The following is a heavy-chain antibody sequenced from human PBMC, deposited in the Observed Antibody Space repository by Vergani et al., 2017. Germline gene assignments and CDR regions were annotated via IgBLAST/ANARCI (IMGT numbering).Heavy chain of an antibody. CDR1: GGTFRSST. CDR2: IIPVLGKT. J-gene: IGHJ6*02. V-gene: IGHV1-69*08. Sequence: QVQLVQSGAEVKKPGSSVKVSCKASGGTFRSSTISWVRQVPGQGLEWMGRIIPVLGKTKYAQDFQGRLTITADTSTSTAYMELTSLRSQDTAVYYCARDPRGYGGDPEDYYYGMDVWGQGTTVTVSS. D-gene: IGHD2-21*02. CDR3: ARDPRGYGGDPEDYYYGMDV.